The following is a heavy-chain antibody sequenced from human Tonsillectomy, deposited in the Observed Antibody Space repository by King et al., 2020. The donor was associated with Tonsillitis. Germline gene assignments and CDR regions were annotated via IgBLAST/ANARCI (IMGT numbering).Heavy chain of an antibody. D-gene: IGHD3-16*01. CDR2: IYSSGST. J-gene: IGHJ6*02. CDR1: GASMSNNF. V-gene: IGHV4-59*01. CDR3: ARVGGAPSGDFGMDV. Sequence: VQLQESGPGLVKPSETLSLTCTVSGASMSNNFWTWIRQPPGKGLEWIAYIYSSGSTDYNPSLKSRVTISIDTSKNQFSLNRTALTAAVPAVYYCARVGGAPSGDFGMDVWGQGTTVTVSS.